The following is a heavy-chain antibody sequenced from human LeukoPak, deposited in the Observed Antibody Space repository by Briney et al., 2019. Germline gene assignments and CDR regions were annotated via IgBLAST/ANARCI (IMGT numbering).Heavy chain of an antibody. CDR3: ARVEMATIGDI. J-gene: IGHJ3*02. D-gene: IGHD5-24*01. CDR1: GFTFSSYE. Sequence: GGSLRLSCAASGFTFSSYEMNWVRQAPGKGLEWVSYISSSGSTIYYADSVKGRFTISRDNAKNSLYLQMNSLRAEDTAVYYCARVEMATIGDIWGQGTMVTVSS. CDR2: ISSSGSTI. V-gene: IGHV3-48*03.